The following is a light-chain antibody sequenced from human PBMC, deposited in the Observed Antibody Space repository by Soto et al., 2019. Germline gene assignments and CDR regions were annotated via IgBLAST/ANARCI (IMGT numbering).Light chain of an antibody. CDR2: TTN. Sequence: QAVVTQEPSLTVSPGGTVTLTCASNTGAVTSGNYASWFQQKPGQAPRTLIYTTNNKHSWTPARFSGSLLGDKAALTVLGVQPEDEADYYCLLYYCGAHLVFGGGTKLTVL. V-gene: IGLV7-43*01. CDR1: TGAVTSGNY. J-gene: IGLJ3*02. CDR3: LLYYCGAHLV.